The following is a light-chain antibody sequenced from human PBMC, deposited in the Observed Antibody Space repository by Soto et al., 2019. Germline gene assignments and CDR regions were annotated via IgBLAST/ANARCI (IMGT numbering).Light chain of an antibody. V-gene: IGKV3-20*01. CDR1: QSVSSAY. Sequence: IVLTQYPGTLSLSPGERATLSCRPSQSVSSAYLAWYQQKPGQGPRLLLYAASHRATGIPDRFSGSVSGTDFSLTISRPEPEDFAVYYCEHYGTSWTFGQGTKVEIK. CDR3: EHYGTSWT. CDR2: AAS. J-gene: IGKJ1*01.